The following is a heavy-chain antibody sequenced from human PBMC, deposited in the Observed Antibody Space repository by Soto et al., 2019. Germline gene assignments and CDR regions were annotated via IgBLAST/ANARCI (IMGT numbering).Heavy chain of an antibody. CDR3: ARMPYRTYVGMDV. CDR2: ITPIYGVV. V-gene: IGHV1-69*13. CDR1: GGAFNSYS. Sequence: GASVKVSCKPSGGAFNSYSINWVRQAPGLGLEWVGGITPIYGVVNYAQKLKGRVTITADESMRVVYMDLSSLRSDDTGVYFCARMPYRTYVGMDVWGAGATVTVSA. D-gene: IGHD3-16*01. J-gene: IGHJ6*04.